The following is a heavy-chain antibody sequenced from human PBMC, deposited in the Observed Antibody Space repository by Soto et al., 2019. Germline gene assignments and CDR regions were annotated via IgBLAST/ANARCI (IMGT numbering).Heavy chain of an antibody. CDR3: ARDSGFSFDY. V-gene: IGHV1-18*01. D-gene: IGHD3-22*01. J-gene: IGHJ4*02. CDR2: ITAYNGNT. CDR1: GYTFTSYA. Sequence: GASVKVSCKASGYTFTSYAMHWVRQAPGQRLEWMGWITAYNGNTNYAQKFQGRVTMTTDTSTSTAYMELRSLRSDDTAVYYCARDSGFSFDYWGQGTLVTVSS.